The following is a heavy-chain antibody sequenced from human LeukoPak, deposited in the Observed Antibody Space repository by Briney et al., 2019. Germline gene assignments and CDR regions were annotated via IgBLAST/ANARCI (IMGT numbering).Heavy chain of an antibody. Sequence: GGSLTLFCAASGFVVSDYYLTWVRQPPGKGLEWVSLIYSAGSTHYADSVKGRFTISRDNSKNTVYLQMNSLRGEDTAVYYCAREKGYSSGWYGFDFWGQGTLVTVSS. CDR2: IYSAGST. CDR3: AREKGYSSGWYGFDF. CDR1: GFVVSDYY. D-gene: IGHD6-19*01. J-gene: IGHJ4*02. V-gene: IGHV3-53*01.